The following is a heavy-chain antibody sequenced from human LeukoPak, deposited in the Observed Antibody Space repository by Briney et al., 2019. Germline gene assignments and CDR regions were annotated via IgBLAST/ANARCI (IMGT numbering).Heavy chain of an antibody. J-gene: IGHJ4*02. Sequence: PGGSLRLSCAASGFTFISYGMHWVRQAPGKGLEWVTFIRYDGSNKYYADSVKGRFTISRDNSKNTLYLQMNSLRAEGTAVYYCAKDEGSSGWPYYFDYWGQGTLVTVSS. CDR3: AKDEGSSGWPYYFDY. CDR1: GFTFISYG. V-gene: IGHV3-30*02. D-gene: IGHD6-19*01. CDR2: IRYDGSNK.